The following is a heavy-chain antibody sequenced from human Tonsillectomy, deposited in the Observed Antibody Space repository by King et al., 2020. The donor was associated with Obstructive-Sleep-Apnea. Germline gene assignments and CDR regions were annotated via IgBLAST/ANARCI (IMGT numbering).Heavy chain of an antibody. CDR2: IYYTGTP. CDR3: ARDNPMTAIDY. CDR1: GGSISTSLFY. J-gene: IGHJ4*02. D-gene: IGHD2-21*02. V-gene: IGHV4-39*07. Sequence: QLQESGPGLVKPSETLSLTCTVSGGSISTSLFYWAWIRQPPGKGLEWIGRIYYTGTPYYNPSLKSRVTISIDTSKNQFSLNLNSLTAADTAVYYCARDNPMTAIDYWGQGTLVTVSS.